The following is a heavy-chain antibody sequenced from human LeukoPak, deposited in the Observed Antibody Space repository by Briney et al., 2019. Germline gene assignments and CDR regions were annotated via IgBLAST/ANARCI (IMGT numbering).Heavy chain of an antibody. CDR3: AKEGYYGSGSFPDY. V-gene: IGHV3-30*18. CDR2: ISYDGSNE. Sequence: PGRSLRLSCAASGFPFNSYGMHWVRQAPGEGLEWVAVISYDGSNECYADSVKGRFTISRDNSKNTMDLQMNSLRAEGTAVYYCAKEGYYGSGSFPDYWGQGTLVTVSS. D-gene: IGHD3-10*01. CDR1: GFPFNSYG. J-gene: IGHJ4*02.